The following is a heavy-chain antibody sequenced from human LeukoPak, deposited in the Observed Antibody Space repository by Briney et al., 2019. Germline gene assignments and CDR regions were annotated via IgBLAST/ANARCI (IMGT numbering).Heavy chain of an antibody. CDR2: IYHSGST. Sequence: SETLSLTCTVSGYSISSGYYWGWIRQPPGKGLEWIGSIYHSGSTYYNPSLKSRVTISVDTSKNQFSLKLSSVTAADTAVYYCAREGIGYDAAGYWGQGTLVTVSS. CDR3: AREGIGYDAAGY. J-gene: IGHJ4*02. V-gene: IGHV4-38-2*02. CDR1: GYSISSGYY. D-gene: IGHD5-12*01.